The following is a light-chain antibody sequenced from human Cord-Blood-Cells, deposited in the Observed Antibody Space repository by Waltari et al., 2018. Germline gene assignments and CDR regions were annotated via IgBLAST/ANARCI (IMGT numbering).Light chain of an antibody. V-gene: IGKV4-1*01. CDR3: QQYYSTPWT. CDR2: WAS. CDR1: QSVLYSSNNKNY. Sequence: DIVMTQSPDSLAVSLGERATINCKSTQSVLYSSNNKNYLAGYQQKPGQLPKLLIYWASTRESGVPDRFSGSGSATDFTLTISSLQAEDVAVYYCQQYYSTPWTFGQGTKVEIK. J-gene: IGKJ1*01.